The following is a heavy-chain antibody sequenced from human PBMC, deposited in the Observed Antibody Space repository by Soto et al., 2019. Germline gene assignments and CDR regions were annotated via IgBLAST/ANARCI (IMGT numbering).Heavy chain of an antibody. CDR3: ARGLSYGLGSYVLFDAFDT. Sequence: EVQVVESGGGLVQPGRSLRLSCAASGFIFEDYAMHWVRQAPGKGLEWVSGISWNSGSIDYAGSVTGRFTISRDNAKNSLYLQMNNLRPDDTALYYCARGLSYGLGSYVLFDAFDTWGQGTRVTVSS. J-gene: IGHJ3*02. D-gene: IGHD3-10*01. CDR1: GFIFEDYA. V-gene: IGHV3-9*01. CDR2: ISWNSGSI.